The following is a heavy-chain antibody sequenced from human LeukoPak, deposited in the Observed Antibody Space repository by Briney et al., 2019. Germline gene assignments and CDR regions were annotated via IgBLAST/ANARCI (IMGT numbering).Heavy chain of an antibody. CDR2: IKQDGSEI. Sequence: GSLLLSCAASGFTLSSYWMSWVRQAPGKGLEWVANIKQDGSEINYVDSVKGRFTISRDNAKNSMLLQMNSLRAEDTAVYYCARADYGGNLFFDYWGQGALVTVSS. CDR1: GFTLSSYW. D-gene: IGHD4-23*01. J-gene: IGHJ4*02. CDR3: ARADYGGNLFFDY. V-gene: IGHV3-7*04.